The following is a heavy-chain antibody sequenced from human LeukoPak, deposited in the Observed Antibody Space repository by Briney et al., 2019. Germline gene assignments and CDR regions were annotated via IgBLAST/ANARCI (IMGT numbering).Heavy chain of an antibody. V-gene: IGHV4-39*07. CDR1: GGSISSSTYC. CDR3: ASRVASIHWGVFDY. D-gene: IGHD5-24*01. CDR2: LYYSGST. J-gene: IGHJ4*02. Sequence: SETLSLTCTVSGGSISSSTYCWGWIRQPPGEGLEWIGSLYYSGSTYYNPSLKSRVTISVDTSKNQFSLKLSSVTAADTAVYYFASRVASIHWGVFDYWGQGALVTVSS.